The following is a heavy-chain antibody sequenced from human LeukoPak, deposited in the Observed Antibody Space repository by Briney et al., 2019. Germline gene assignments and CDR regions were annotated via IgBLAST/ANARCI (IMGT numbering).Heavy chain of an antibody. Sequence: GGSLRLSCAASGFTFSSYGMHWVRQAPGKGLEWVAVISYDGSNKYYADSVKGRFTISRDNSKNTLYLQMNSLRVEDTAVYYCAKGYYYGSGSYDYWGQGTLVTVSS. D-gene: IGHD3-10*01. CDR3: AKGYYYGSGSYDY. J-gene: IGHJ4*02. CDR1: GFTFSSYG. V-gene: IGHV3-30*18. CDR2: ISYDGSNK.